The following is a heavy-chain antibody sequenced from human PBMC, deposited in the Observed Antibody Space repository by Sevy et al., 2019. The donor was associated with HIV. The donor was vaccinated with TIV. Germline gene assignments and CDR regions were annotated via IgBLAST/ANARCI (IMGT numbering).Heavy chain of an antibody. CDR3: ARVQVADFGDYGMDV. V-gene: IGHV4-34*01. D-gene: IGHD3-10*01. CDR1: GGSFSGYY. CDR2: INHSGST. Sequence: SETLSLTCAVYGGSFSGYYWSWIRQPPGKGLEWIGEINHSGSTNYNPSLKSRFTISVDTSKNQFSLKLSSVTAADTAVYYCARVQVADFGDYGMDVWGQGTTVTVSS. J-gene: IGHJ6*02.